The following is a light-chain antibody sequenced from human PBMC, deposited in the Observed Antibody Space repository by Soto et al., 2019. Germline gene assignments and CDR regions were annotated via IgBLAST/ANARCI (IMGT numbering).Light chain of an antibody. CDR3: SSYRSSSTYV. Sequence: QSALTQPASVSGSPGQSITISCTGTSSDVGSYNYVSWHQQHPGQAPKLMIYEVTHRASGIPDRFSASKSGNTASLTISGLEAGEEADYYCSSYRSSSTYVFGTGTKLTVL. CDR1: SSDVGSYNY. V-gene: IGLV2-14*01. J-gene: IGLJ1*01. CDR2: EVT.